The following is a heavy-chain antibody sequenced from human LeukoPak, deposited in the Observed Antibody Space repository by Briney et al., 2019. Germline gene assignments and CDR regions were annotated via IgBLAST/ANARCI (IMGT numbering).Heavy chain of an antibody. CDR1: GFTVSSSY. Sequence: GGSLRLSCAASGFTVSSSYMSWVRQAPGKGLEWVSVIYSGGDTHYAGSVKGRFTISRDNSVNTLYLQMNSLRTEDTAVYYCARRGQTYYDFWSGYPSRKNAFDIWGQGTMVTVSS. D-gene: IGHD3-3*01. CDR3: ARRGQTYYDFWSGYPSRKNAFDI. J-gene: IGHJ3*02. CDR2: IYSGGDT. V-gene: IGHV3-66*02.